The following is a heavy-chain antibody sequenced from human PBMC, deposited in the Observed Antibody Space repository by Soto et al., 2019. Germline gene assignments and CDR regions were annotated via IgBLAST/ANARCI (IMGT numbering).Heavy chain of an antibody. CDR3: AKDGGSVCSGGTCYFQAPDY. CDR2: INPNSGGP. D-gene: IGHD2-15*01. Sequence: ASVKVSCKTSGYTFTDYYMHWVRHAPGQGLEWMGWINPNSGGPISAQKFQGRFTISRDNSKNTLSVQMDSLRVEDTALYYCAKDGGSVCSGGTCYFQAPDYWGQGTLVTVSS. J-gene: IGHJ4*02. CDR1: GYTFTDYY. V-gene: IGHV1-2*02.